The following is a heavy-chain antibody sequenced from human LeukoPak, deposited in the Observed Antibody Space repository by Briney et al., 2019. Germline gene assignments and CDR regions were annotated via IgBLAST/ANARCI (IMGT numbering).Heavy chain of an antibody. CDR1: GYTFTSNY. CDR2: INPSGGST. D-gene: IGHD2-2*01. Sequence: ASVKVSCKASGYTFTSNYMHWVRQAPGQGLEWMGIINPSGGSTSYAQKFQGRVTMTRDTSTSTVYMELSSLRSEDTAVYYCAREDMDSPPYCSSTSCSTTYFDYWGQGTLVTVSS. CDR3: AREDMDSPPYCSSTSCSTTYFDY. J-gene: IGHJ4*02. V-gene: IGHV1-46*01.